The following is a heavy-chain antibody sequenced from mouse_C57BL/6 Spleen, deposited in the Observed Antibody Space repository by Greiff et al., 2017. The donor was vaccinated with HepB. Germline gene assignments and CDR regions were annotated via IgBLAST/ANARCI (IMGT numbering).Heavy chain of an antibody. J-gene: IGHJ2*01. CDR2: INPYNGGT. CDR1: GYTFTDYY. V-gene: IGHV1-19*01. D-gene: IGHD4-1*01. Sequence: VQLQQSGPVLVKPGASVKMSCKASGYTFTDYYMNWVKQSHGKSLEWIGVINPYNGGTSYNQKFKGKAPLTVDKSSSTAYMELNSLTSEDSAVYYCARGKVTGTFDYWGQGTTLTVSS. CDR3: ARGKVTGTFDY.